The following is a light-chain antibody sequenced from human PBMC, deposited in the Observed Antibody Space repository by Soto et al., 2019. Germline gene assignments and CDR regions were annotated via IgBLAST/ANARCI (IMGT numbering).Light chain of an antibody. CDR3: SSYTTSTTLV. CDR2: DVS. Sequence: QSVLTQPASVSGSPGQSITISCTGTRSDIGGFTYVSWYQQNPGKAPKLMIYDVSNRPSGVSNRFSASKSGNTASLTISGLQAEDEADYYCSSYTTSTTLVFGGGTKLTVL. V-gene: IGLV2-14*01. J-gene: IGLJ2*01. CDR1: RSDIGGFTY.